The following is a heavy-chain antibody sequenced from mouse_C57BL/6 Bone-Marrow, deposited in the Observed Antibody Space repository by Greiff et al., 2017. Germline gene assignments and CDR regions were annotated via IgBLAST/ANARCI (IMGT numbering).Heavy chain of an antibody. Sequence: QVQLQQSGPELVKPGASVKLSCKASGYTFTSYDINWVKQRPGQGLEWIGWIYPRDGSTKYNEKFKGKATVTVDTSSSTAYMELHSLTSADSAVYFWARTYAYSRPYCFDYWGQGTTLTVSA. CDR1: GYTFTSYD. J-gene: IGHJ2*01. CDR3: ARTYAYSRPYCFDY. D-gene: IGHD1-1*01. V-gene: IGHV1-85*01. CDR2: IYPRDGST.